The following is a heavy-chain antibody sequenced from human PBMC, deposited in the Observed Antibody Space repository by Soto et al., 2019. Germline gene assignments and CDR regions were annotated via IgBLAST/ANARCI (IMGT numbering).Heavy chain of an antibody. CDR1: GFSLTTTDMG. V-gene: IGHV2-5*01. Sequence: QITLKESGPTLVKPTQTLTLTCSFTGFSLTTTDMGVGWIRQPPGKALEWLALIYWNDNEHYSPSLKSRLTITKDTSQNQVVLTMTDLDPMDTATYYCARSVLHRWQGSGYYGADSWGQGTLVTVSS. CDR3: ARSVLHRWQGSGYYGADS. D-gene: IGHD5-12*01. CDR2: IYWNDNE. J-gene: IGHJ4*02.